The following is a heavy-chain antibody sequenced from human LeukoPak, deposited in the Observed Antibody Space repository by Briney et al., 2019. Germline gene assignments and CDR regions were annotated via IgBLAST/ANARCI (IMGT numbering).Heavy chain of an antibody. CDR1: GGSISSSSYY. V-gene: IGHV4-39*07. J-gene: IGHJ4*02. Sequence: PSETLSLTCTVSGGSISSSSYYWGWIRQPPGKGLEWIGSIYHSGSTYYNPSLKSRVTISVDTSKNQFSLKLSSVTAADTAVYYCARVIYCTNGVCYWGEYYFDYWGQGTLVTVSS. CDR3: ARVIYCTNGVCYWGEYYFDY. CDR2: IYHSGST. D-gene: IGHD2-8*01.